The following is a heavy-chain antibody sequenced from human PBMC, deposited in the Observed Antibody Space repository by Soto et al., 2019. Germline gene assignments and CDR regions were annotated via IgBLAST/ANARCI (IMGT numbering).Heavy chain of an antibody. V-gene: IGHV3-30*03. CDR1: GFTFSDYG. Sequence: GGSLRLSCAASGFTFSDYGMHWVRQAPGTGLEWVAVISYDGSDKYYADSVKGRFTISRDNSKNRLYLQMNSLRAEDMAVYYCARGPGYYFDYWGQGTLVTVSS. CDR3: ARGPGYYFDY. CDR2: ISYDGSDK. J-gene: IGHJ4*02.